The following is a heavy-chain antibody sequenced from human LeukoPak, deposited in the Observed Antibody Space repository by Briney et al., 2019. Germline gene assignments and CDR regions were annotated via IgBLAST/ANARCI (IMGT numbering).Heavy chain of an antibody. CDR1: GGSFSGYY. D-gene: IGHD6-6*01. V-gene: IGHV4-34*01. Sequence: SETLSLTCAVYGGSFSGYYWSWIRQPPGKGLEWIGEINHSGSTNYNPSLKSRVTISVDTSKNKFSLKLSSVTAADTAVYYCARRSRYSALDYWGQGTLVTVSS. CDR3: ARRSRYSALDY. J-gene: IGHJ4*02. CDR2: INHSGST.